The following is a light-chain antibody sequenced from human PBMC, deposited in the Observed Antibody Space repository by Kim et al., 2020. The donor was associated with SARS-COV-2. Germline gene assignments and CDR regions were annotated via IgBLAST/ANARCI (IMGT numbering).Light chain of an antibody. V-gene: IGLV1-44*01. CDR2: SHN. Sequence: QSVLTQPPSASGTPGQRVTISCSGSSSNIGSTTVNWYQQFPETAPKFLVDSHNQRPSGVPDRFSGSKSGTSASLAITGLQSEDEADYYCSAWDDSLDVYVFGTGTKVTVL. J-gene: IGLJ1*01. CDR3: SAWDDSLDVYV. CDR1: SSNIGSTT.